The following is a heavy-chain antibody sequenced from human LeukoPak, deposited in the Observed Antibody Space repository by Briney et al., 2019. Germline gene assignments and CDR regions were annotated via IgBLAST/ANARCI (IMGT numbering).Heavy chain of an antibody. CDR3: ARAPTPFYYDSSAYYSDF. D-gene: IGHD6-25*01. CDR1: GYTFTNFD. Sequence: EASVKVSCNTSGYTFTNFDINWVRQATGQGLEWLGWMNPYTGKTGYAQKFQGRVTFTGDTSIRTAYMEVSSLTSEDTAVYYCARAPTPFYYDSSAYYSDFWGQGTLVTVSS. CDR2: MNPYTGKT. V-gene: IGHV1-8*03. J-gene: IGHJ4*02.